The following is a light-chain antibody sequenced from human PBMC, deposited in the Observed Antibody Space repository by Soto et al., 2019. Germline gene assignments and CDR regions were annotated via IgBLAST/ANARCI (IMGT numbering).Light chain of an antibody. CDR3: QQRSSCWT. CDR1: QSISSW. CDR2: DAS. V-gene: IGKV3-11*01. J-gene: IGKJ1*01. Sequence: EIVLTQSPATLSSSPRERATLSCRASQSISSWLAWYQHKPGQAPKLLIYDASNRATGIPSRFSGSGSGTDFTCTISSLEPEEFAAYYSQQRSSCWTFGQGTKVEIK.